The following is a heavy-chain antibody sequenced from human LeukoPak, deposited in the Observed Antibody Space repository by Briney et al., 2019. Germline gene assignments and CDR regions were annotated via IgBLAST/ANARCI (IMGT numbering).Heavy chain of an antibody. V-gene: IGHV4-34*01. Sequence: SETLCLTCAVYGGSFSGYYWGWIRQPPGKGLEWIGSIYHSGSTYYNPSLRSRVTISVDTSKNQFSLKVRSVTAADTAVYYCARVPGVYHDILTGYGSGWFDPWGQGTLVTVSS. CDR1: GGSFSGYY. CDR2: IYHSGST. J-gene: IGHJ5*02. CDR3: ARVPGVYHDILTGYGSGWFDP. D-gene: IGHD3-9*01.